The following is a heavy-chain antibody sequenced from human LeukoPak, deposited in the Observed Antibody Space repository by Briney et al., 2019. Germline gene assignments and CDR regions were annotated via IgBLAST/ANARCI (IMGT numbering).Heavy chain of an antibody. CDR3: ARHERLEYFHH. V-gene: IGHV4-39*01. Sequence: SETLSLTCTVSGNSVNSSDYYWGWIRQPLGKGLEWIGSIYYSGSTYYKPSLKSRVTISVDTSKNQSSLKLTSVTAADTAVYYCARHERLEYFHHWGQGTLVTVSS. CDR1: GNSVNSSDYY. D-gene: IGHD1-1*01. J-gene: IGHJ1*01. CDR2: IYYSGST.